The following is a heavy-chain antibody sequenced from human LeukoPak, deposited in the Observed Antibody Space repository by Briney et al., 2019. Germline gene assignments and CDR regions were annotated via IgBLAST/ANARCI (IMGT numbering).Heavy chain of an antibody. CDR1: GYTFTFYY. Sequence: GASVTVSFTSSGYTFTFYYMHWVRQAPGQGLEWMGWINPNNGGTKYAQKFQGRGTMTRDTSINTANMELSSLRSDDTALYYCAREMESATVVTPGYWGQGTLVTVSS. CDR2: INPNNGGT. J-gene: IGHJ4*02. V-gene: IGHV1-2*02. CDR3: AREMESATVVTPGY. D-gene: IGHD4-23*01.